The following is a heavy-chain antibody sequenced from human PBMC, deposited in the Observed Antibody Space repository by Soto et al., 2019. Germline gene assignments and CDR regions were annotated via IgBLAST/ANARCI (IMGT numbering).Heavy chain of an antibody. CDR3: ASGGDYFAY. CDR1: CLTINIYR. Sequence: GGSLSLSCAAPCLTINIYRMNWVRQAPGKGLEWVSSISSSSAYIYYSDSVKGRFTISRDNAKRSLYLEMNSLRAEDTAVYYFASGGDYFAYWGPGTLVTVSS. J-gene: IGHJ4*02. V-gene: IGHV3-21*01. CDR2: ISSSSAYI.